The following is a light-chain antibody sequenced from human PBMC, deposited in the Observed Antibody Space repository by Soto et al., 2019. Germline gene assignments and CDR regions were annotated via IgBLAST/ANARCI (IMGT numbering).Light chain of an antibody. CDR3: CSFAGSYTLV. CDR1: RSYVGGYNY. V-gene: IGLV2-11*01. CDR2: DVT. Sequence: QSVLTQPRSVSGSPGQSVTISCTGTRSYVGGYNYVSWYQQHPGKAPKLMIHDVTKRPSGVPDRFSGSKSGNTASLTISGLQAEDEADYYCCSFAGSYTLVLGGGTKLTVL. J-gene: IGLJ3*02.